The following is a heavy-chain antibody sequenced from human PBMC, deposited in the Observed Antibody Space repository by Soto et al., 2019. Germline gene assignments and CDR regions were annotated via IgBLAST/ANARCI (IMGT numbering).Heavy chain of an antibody. CDR1: GGSINNGNS. D-gene: IGHD2-15*01. J-gene: IGHJ6*02. CDR3: AASSCSGGRCSAYAMDI. CDR2: IYYSGRT. Sequence: SETLSLTCAVSGGSINNGNSWSWVRQSPGRGLEWIGEIYYSGRTQYNPSLKSRISISVDNPKNQISLKLTSVTAADTARYYCAASSCSGGRCSAYAMDIWGQGTTVTVSS. V-gene: IGHV4-4*02.